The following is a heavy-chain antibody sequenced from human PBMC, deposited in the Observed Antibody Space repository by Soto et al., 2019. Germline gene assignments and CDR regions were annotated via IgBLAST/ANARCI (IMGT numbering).Heavy chain of an antibody. J-gene: IGHJ4*01. V-gene: IGHV3-15*07. CDR1: GFTFTTAW. D-gene: IGHD3-22*01. Sequence: EVQLVESGGGLVEPGGSLRPSCAASGFTFTTAWINWVRQAPGKGLEWVGRIKSKIDGGTTDFAAPVKGRFAISRDDSRNMXXXXXXXXXXXXXXXXXXXXXXXXTMKLVRFDYWGLGTLVTVSS. CDR2: IKSKIDGGTT. CDR3: XXXXXXTMKLVRFDY.